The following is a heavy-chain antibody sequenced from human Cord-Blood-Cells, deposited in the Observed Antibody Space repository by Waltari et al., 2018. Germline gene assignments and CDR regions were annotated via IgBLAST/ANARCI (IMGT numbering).Heavy chain of an antibody. J-gene: IGHJ1*01. CDR3: ARGGVVPAAIRYFQH. Sequence: QVQLVQSGAEVKKPGSSVKVSCKASGGPFSGYAISWVRRDPGQGLEWMGGIIPIFGTANYAQKFQGRFTITADESTSTAYMELSSLRSEDTAVYYCARGGVVPAAIRYFQHWGQGTLVTVSS. CDR2: IIPIFGTA. CDR1: GGPFSGYA. D-gene: IGHD2-2*01. V-gene: IGHV1-69*01.